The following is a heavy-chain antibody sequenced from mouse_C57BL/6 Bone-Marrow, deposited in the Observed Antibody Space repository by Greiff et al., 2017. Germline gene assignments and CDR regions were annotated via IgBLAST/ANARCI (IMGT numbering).Heavy chain of an antibody. Sequence: QVQLKESGAELARPGASVKLSCKASGYTFTSYGISWVKQRTGQGLEWIGEIYPRSGNTYYNEKFKGKATLTADKSSSTAYMELRSLTSEDSAVYFCARSEDGYYSYYAMDYWGQGTSVTVSS. CDR3: ARSEDGYYSYYAMDY. J-gene: IGHJ4*01. CDR2: IYPRSGNT. CDR1: GYTFTSYG. V-gene: IGHV1-81*01. D-gene: IGHD2-3*01.